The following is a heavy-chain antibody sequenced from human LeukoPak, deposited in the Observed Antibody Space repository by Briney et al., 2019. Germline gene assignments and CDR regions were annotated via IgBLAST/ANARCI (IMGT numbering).Heavy chain of an antibody. V-gene: IGHV3-30*18. CDR3: AKEWRTTGPTNYYYYYGMDV. CDR2: ISYDGSNK. D-gene: IGHD1-1*01. Sequence: PGGSLRLSCAASGFTFSSYGMHWVRQAPGKGLEWVAVISYDGSNKYYADSVKGRFTISRDNSKNTPYLQMNSLRAEDTAVYYCAKEWRTTGPTNYYYYYGMDVWGQGTTVTVSS. J-gene: IGHJ6*02. CDR1: GFTFSSYG.